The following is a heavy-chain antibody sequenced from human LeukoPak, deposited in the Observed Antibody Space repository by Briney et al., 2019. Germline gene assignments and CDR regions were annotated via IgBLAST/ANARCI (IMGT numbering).Heavy chain of an antibody. Sequence: PSETLSLTCTVSGGSIISSSYYWGWIRQPPGKGLEWIGTIYYSGSTYYTPSLKSRVTISVDTSKNHFSLRLSSVTAADTAVYFCARHYIWGATPYAFDIWGQGTMVSVSS. CDR2: IYYSGST. V-gene: IGHV4-39*01. CDR3: ARHYIWGATPYAFDI. J-gene: IGHJ3*02. D-gene: IGHD3-16*01. CDR1: GGSIISSSYY.